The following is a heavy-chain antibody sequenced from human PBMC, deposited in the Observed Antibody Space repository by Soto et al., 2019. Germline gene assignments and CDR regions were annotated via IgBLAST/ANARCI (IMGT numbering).Heavy chain of an antibody. CDR3: ARDSSLARFDY. CDR2: IWYDGSNK. V-gene: IGHV3-33*01. CDR1: GFTFSSYG. J-gene: IGHJ4*02. Sequence: PVGSLRLSCAASGFTFSSYGMHWVRQAPGKGLEWVAVIWYDGSNKYYADSVKGRFTISRDNSKNTLYLQMNSLRAEDTAVYYCARDSSLARFDYWGQGTLVTVSS.